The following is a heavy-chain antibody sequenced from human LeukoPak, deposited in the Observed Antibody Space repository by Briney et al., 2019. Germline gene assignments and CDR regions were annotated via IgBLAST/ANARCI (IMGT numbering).Heavy chain of an antibody. CDR1: GFLFSSNW. CDR3: TTDARDILTGFDY. J-gene: IGHJ4*02. D-gene: IGHD3-9*01. CDR2: IKSKTDGETT. V-gene: IGHV3-15*01. Sequence: GGSRDLSFAASGFLFSSNWMHWVRQAPGKGREWVGRIKSKTDGETTDYAAPVKGRFTISRDDTKNTLYLQMNSLKTGDTAVYYCTTDARDILTGFDYWGQGTLVTVSS.